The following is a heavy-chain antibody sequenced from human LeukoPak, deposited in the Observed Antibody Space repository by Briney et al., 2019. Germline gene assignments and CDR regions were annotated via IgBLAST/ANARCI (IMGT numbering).Heavy chain of an antibody. CDR2: IKQDGSEE. Sequence: PGGPLRLSCAASGFTFSSYWMSWVRQAPGKGLEWVANIKQDGSEENFVDSVKGRFTISRDNAKKSLYLQMNSLRAEDTAVYYCARGSSAGASLRHDYWGQGTLVTVSP. J-gene: IGHJ4*02. D-gene: IGHD1-26*01. CDR1: GFTFSSYW. CDR3: ARGSSAGASLRHDY. V-gene: IGHV3-7*01.